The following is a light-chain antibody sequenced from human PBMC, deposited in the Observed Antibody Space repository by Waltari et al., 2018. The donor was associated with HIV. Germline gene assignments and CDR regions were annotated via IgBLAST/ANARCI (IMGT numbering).Light chain of an antibody. CDR1: SSYLGSYNP. CDR3: SSYAGRNIWL. CDR2: EVL. J-gene: IGLJ3*02. V-gene: IGLV2-23*02. Sequence: QSALTQPASVSGSPGQSITISCPGTSSYLGSYNPFSWYQQHPGRAPKLLIYEVLKRPSGVSNRFSGSKSGSTASLTISGLQAEDEADYYCSSYAGRNIWLFGGGTKLTV.